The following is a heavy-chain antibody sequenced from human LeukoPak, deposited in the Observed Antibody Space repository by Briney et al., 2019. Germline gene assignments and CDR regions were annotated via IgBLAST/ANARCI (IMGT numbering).Heavy chain of an antibody. CDR1: GYMFTKYW. CDR3: ARLPSLTAAGMFDS. CDR2: IYPGVSDT. V-gene: IGHV5-51*01. J-gene: IGHJ4*02. D-gene: IGHD6-25*01. Sequence: GESLKISCQASGYMFTKYWIGWVRQIPGKGLEWMAIIYPGVSDTRYSPSSQGRVTVSADKSTNTAYLQWTSLKASDTAIYYCARLPSLTAAGMFDSWGPGALIIVSS.